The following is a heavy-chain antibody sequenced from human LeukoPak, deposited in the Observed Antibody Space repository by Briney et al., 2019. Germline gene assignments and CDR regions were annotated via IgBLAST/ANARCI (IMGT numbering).Heavy chain of an antibody. D-gene: IGHD3-22*01. CDR1: GYTFTSNG. V-gene: IGHV1-18*01. Sequence: GASVKVSCKASGYTFTSNGISWVRQAPGQGLEWMGWISAYSGNTNYAQKLQGRVTMTTDTSTSTAYMELRSLRSDDTAVYYCARAVYYDSSGYSPIDYWGQGTLVTVSS. CDR3: ARAVYYDSSGYSPIDY. J-gene: IGHJ4*02. CDR2: ISAYSGNT.